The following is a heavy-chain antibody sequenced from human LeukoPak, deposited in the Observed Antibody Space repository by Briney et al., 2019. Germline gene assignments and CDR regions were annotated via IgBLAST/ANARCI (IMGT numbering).Heavy chain of an antibody. Sequence: PGGSLRLSCAASGFTFSSYGMHWVRQAPGKGLEWVAVISYDGSNKYYADSVKGRFTISRDNSRNTLYLQMGSLRAEDMAVYYCARDAGFVRFDFWGQGTLATVSS. V-gene: IGHV3-30*03. CDR3: ARDAGFVRFDF. CDR2: ISYDGSNK. CDR1: GFTFSSYG. J-gene: IGHJ4*02.